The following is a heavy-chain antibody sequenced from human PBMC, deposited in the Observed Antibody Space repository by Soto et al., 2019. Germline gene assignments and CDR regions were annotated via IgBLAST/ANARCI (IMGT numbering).Heavy chain of an antibody. D-gene: IGHD1-20*01. J-gene: IGHJ5*02. V-gene: IGHV4-61*05. CDR2: FYYSGST. CDR3: VRHVITLAGMINWFDP. CDR1: GGSIISNSYY. Sequence: SETLSLTCTVSGGSIISNSYYWSWIRQPPGKGLEWIGYFYYSGSTNYNPSLKSRVAMSVDTSKNQFSLKLSSVTAADTAVYYCVRHVITLAGMINWFDPWGQGTLVTVSS.